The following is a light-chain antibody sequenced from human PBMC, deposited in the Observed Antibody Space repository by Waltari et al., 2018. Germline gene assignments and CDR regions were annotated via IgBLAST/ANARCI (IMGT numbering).Light chain of an antibody. V-gene: IGKV4-1*01. J-gene: IGKJ3*01. CDR1: QNVVNSANNKIS. Sequence: DIVMTQSPDSLTVSLGERATINCKSSQNVVNSANNKISLAWYQQKPGQSPQLLIYWASSRESGVPDRFSGSGSATDFTLTISSLQAEDVAVYYCQQYYRVPFTFGPGTRVEIK. CDR2: WAS. CDR3: QQYYRVPFT.